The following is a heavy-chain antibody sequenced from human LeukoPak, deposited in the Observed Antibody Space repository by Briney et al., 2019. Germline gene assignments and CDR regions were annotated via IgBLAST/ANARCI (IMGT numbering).Heavy chain of an antibody. CDR3: AREWANYYFDY. CDR1: GFTFRSYW. Sequence: GGSLRLSCAASGFTFRSYWMSWVRQAPGKGLEWVSSISSSSSYIYYADSVKGRFTISRDNAKNSLYLQMNSLRAEDTAVYCCAREWANYYFDYWGQGTLVTVSS. CDR2: ISSSSSYI. D-gene: IGHD4/OR15-4a*01. J-gene: IGHJ4*02. V-gene: IGHV3-21*01.